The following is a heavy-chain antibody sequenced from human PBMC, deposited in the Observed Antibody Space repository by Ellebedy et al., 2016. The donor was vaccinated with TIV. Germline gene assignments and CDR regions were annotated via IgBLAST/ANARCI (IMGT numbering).Heavy chain of an antibody. D-gene: IGHD2-2*01. CDR3: ARYCNSTTCSNWFDP. Sequence: AASVKVSCKASGFAFSGSVVQWVRQAPGQGLEWMGWIRAYNGNTNYAQMLQGRVTMTTDTFTSTAYMELRSLRSDDTAVYYCARYCNSTTCSNWFDPWGQGTLVTVSS. V-gene: IGHV1-18*01. J-gene: IGHJ5*02. CDR2: IRAYNGNT. CDR1: GFAFSGSV.